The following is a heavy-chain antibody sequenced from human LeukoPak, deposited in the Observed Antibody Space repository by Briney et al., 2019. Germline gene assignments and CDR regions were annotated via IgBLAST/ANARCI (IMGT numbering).Heavy chain of an antibody. D-gene: IGHD4-17*01. CDR1: GFTFSSCS. CDR3: ARAPTDDYGDYAFDY. CDR2: ISSSIGTI. J-gene: IGHJ4*02. Sequence: PGGSLRLSCAASGFTFSSCSMNWVRQAPGKGLEWISYISSSIGTIYYADSVKGRFTVSRDNAKNSLFLQMNSLRAEDTAVYYCARAPTDDYGDYAFDYWGQGTLVTVSS. V-gene: IGHV3-48*04.